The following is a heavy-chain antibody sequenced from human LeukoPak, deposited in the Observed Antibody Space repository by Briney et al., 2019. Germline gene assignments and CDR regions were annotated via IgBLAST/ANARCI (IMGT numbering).Heavy chain of an antibody. CDR1: GGSISSDY. Sequence: SETLSLTCTVSGGSISSDYWTWIRQPPGKGLEWIGYIDYSGSTNYNSSLKSRVAISVDTSKNQFSLKLSSVTAADTAVYYCARVLVEVPYYDILTGYSIRSRVAPWGQGTLVIVSS. CDR2: IDYSGST. D-gene: IGHD3-9*01. CDR3: ARVLVEVPYYDILTGYSIRSRVAP. V-gene: IGHV4-59*01. J-gene: IGHJ5*02.